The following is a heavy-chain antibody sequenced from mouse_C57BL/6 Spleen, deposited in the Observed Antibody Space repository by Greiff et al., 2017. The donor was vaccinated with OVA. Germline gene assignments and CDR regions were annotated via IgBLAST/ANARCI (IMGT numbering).Heavy chain of an antibody. J-gene: IGHJ4*01. CDR1: GFSLTSYG. Sequence: QVQLQQSGPGLVQPSQSLSITCTVSGFSLTSYGVHWVRQSPGKGLEWLGVICRGGSESNQSAFTSSLSNTKDNSKIQVFCKMNSLQADDTAIYYCAKTIDHLYDCYYDDYAMDYWGQGTSVTVSS. CDR3: AKTIDHLYDCYYDDYAMDY. V-gene: IGHV2-5*01. CDR2: ICRGGSE. D-gene: IGHD2-3*01.